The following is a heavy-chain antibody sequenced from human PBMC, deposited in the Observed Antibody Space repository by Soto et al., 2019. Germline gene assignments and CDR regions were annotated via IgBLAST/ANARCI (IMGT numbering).Heavy chain of an antibody. D-gene: IGHD3-22*01. CDR1: GYTFTRNG. CDR2: ISPNSGNI. V-gene: IGHV1-18*01. J-gene: IGHJ6*02. CDR3: VKDRDSNSWPARDV. Sequence: QVHLVQSGAEVKKPGASVNVSCKTSGYTFTRNGISWVRQAPGQGLEWMGWISPNSGNIKYAQKLQGRVIMTTDTSTSTADMELRSPRSDATAVYYCVKDRDSNSWPARDVWGPGTTVTVSS.